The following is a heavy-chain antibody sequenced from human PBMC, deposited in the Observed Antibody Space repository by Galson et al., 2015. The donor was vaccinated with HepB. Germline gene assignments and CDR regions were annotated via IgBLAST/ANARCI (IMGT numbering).Heavy chain of an antibody. V-gene: IGHV3-23*01. J-gene: IGHJ3*02. CDR2: ISGSGGST. Sequence: SLRLSCAASGFTFSSYAMSWVRQAPGKGLEWVSAISGSGGSTYYADSVKGRFTISRDNSKNTLYLQMNSLRAEDTAVYYCAKDSLGTPGPFDAFDIWGQGTMVTVSS. CDR1: GFTFSSYA. CDR3: AKDSLGTPGPFDAFDI. D-gene: IGHD3-16*01.